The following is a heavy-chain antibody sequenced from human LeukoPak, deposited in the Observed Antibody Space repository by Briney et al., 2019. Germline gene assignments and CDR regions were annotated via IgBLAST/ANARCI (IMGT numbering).Heavy chain of an antibody. CDR3: AKTGDYNWNGFDY. J-gene: IGHJ4*02. Sequence: GRSLRLSCAASRFTFSNYGMHWVRQAPGKGLEWVAIISYDGSNKYYADSVKGRFTISRDNSKNTLYLQMNSLRVEDSAVYYCAKTGDYNWNGFDYWGQGTLVTVSS. D-gene: IGHD1-20*01. CDR1: RFTFSNYG. V-gene: IGHV3-30*18. CDR2: ISYDGSNK.